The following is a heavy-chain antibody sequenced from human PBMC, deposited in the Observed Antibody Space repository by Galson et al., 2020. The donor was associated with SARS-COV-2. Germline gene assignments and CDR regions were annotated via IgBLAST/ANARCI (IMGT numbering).Heavy chain of an antibody. CDR3: ARAHYDSSGYGGFDY. Sequence: SETLSLTCTVSGGSISSDGYYWSWHRQHKGKGLEWIGYIYYSGSTYYHPSLKSRVTISVDTSKNQFSLKLSSVTAADTAVYYCARAHYDSSGYGGFDYWGQGTLVTVSS. D-gene: IGHD3-22*01. V-gene: IGHV4-31*03. CDR1: GGSISSDGYY. J-gene: IGHJ4*02. CDR2: IYYSGST.